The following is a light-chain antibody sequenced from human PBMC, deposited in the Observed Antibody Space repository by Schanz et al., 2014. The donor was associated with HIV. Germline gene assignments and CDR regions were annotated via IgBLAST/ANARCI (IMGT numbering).Light chain of an antibody. CDR1: QSVSRH. J-gene: IGKJ1*01. CDR3: QQYGSSPRT. CDR2: GAS. V-gene: IGKV3-20*01. Sequence: EIVLTQSPATLSLSPGERATLSCRASQSVSRHLAWYQQKPGQAPRLLIYGASSRATGIPDRVSGSGSGTDFTLSISRLEPEDFAVYYCQQYGSSPRTFGQGTKVEIK.